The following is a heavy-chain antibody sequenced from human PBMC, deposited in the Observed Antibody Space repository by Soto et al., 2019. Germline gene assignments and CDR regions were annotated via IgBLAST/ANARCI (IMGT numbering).Heavy chain of an antibody. CDR1: GGSISNYF. V-gene: IGHV4-4*07. D-gene: IGHD6-6*01. J-gene: IGHJ4*02. CDR3: ARRDSVSSGRGFDY. CDR2: FFTSGGT. Sequence: SETLSLTCTVSGGSISNYFWSWIRQPAGKGLEWIGRFFTSGGTKYNPSLKSRVTMSVDMSKDQLSLSLVSVTAADTAVYYCARRDSVSSGRGFDYWGQGILVTVSS.